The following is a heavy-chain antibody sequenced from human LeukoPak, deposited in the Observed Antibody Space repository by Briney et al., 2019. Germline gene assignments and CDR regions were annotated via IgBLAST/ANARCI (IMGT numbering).Heavy chain of an antibody. J-gene: IGHJ4*02. CDR2: ISSSSSTI. D-gene: IGHD3-22*01. V-gene: IGHV3-48*01. CDR1: GFTFSTYN. Sequence: PGGSLRLSCAASGFTFSTYNMNWVRQAPGKGLEWVSYISSSSSTIYYADSVKGRFTISRDNSKNTLHLQMNSLRAEDTAVYYCATKALYYYDSIGWGQGTLVTVSS. CDR3: ATKALYYYDSIG.